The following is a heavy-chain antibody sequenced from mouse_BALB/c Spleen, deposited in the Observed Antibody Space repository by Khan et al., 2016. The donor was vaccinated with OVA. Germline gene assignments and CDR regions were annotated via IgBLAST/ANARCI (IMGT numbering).Heavy chain of an antibody. CDR2: ISTYYGDA. Sequence: QVQLQQPGAELVRPGVSVKISCKGSGYTFIDFAMLWVKQSHAKSLEWLGVISTYYGDADYNQKFKGKATMPVDKSSSTAYMELARLTSEDSAIYYCAIGSENSRFAYWGRGTLVTVSA. J-gene: IGHJ3*01. CDR3: AIGSENSRFAY. V-gene: IGHV1S137*01. CDR1: GYTFIDFA. D-gene: IGHD3-3*01.